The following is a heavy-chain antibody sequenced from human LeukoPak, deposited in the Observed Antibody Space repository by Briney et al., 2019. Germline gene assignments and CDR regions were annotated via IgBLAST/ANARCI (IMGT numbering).Heavy chain of an antibody. CDR2: INGSGGST. CDR3: AKDWECYGSGSYSDY. Sequence: GGPVTLSCAACGFTQCSYAMRWVRHAPGKGREWVSSINGSGGSTSYADSVKGRLTISRDNSENTLYLQMNSLRAGDTAVYYCAKDWECYGSGSYSDYWGQGTLVTVSS. V-gene: IGHV3-23*01. CDR1: GFTQCSYA. J-gene: IGHJ4*02. D-gene: IGHD3-10*01.